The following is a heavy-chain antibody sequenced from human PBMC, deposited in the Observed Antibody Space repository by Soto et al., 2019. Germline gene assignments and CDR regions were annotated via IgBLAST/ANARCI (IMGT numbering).Heavy chain of an antibody. CDR1: GYTFIGHY. CDR2: INPNSGGT. V-gene: IGHV1-2*04. J-gene: IGHJ6*02. D-gene: IGHD3-10*01. CDR3: ARVPIDYYGSGSYIGGLRSYYGMDV. Sequence: ASVKGSCKASGYTFIGHYMHWVRKATGKGLEWMGWINPNSGGTDYAQKFQGWVTMTRDTSISTAYMELSRLRSDDTAVYYCARVPIDYYGSGSYIGGLRSYYGMDVLVQGTTVTVSS.